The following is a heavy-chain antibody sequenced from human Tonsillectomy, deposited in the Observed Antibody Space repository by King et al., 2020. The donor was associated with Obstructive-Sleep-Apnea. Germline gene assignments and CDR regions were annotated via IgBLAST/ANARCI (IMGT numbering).Heavy chain of an antibody. V-gene: IGHV4-39*07. CDR1: GGSISSSSYY. J-gene: IGHJ6*02. CDR3: ARGSYYDRSGYQGYYGMDV. CDR2: IYYSGST. D-gene: IGHD3-22*01. Sequence: LPLQESGPGLVKPSETLSLTCTVSGGSISSSSYYWGWIRQPPGKGLEWIGTIYYSGSTYYNPSLKSRVTISVDTSKNHFSLKLSSVTAADTAVYYCARGSYYDRSGYQGYYGMDVWGQGTTVTVS.